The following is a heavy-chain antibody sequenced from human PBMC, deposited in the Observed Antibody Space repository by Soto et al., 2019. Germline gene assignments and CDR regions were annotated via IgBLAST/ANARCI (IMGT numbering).Heavy chain of an antibody. V-gene: IGHV4-31*03. CDR2: IYYSGST. CDR1: GGSISSGGYY. D-gene: IGHD2-15*01. Sequence: QVQLQESGPGLVKPSQTLSLTCTVSGGSISSGGYYWSWIRQHPGKGLEWIGYIYYSGSTYYNPSLKSRVTISVDTSKNQFSLKLSSVTAADTAVYYCARGTNYCSGGSCYSPAEYFQHWGQGTLVTVSS. J-gene: IGHJ1*01. CDR3: ARGTNYCSGGSCYSPAEYFQH.